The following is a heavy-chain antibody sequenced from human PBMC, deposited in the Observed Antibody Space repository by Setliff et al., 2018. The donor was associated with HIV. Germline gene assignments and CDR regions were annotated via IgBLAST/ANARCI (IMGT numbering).Heavy chain of an antibody. CDR2: ISKSGDYS. V-gene: IGHV3-11*05. CDR1: GFTFSGHY. D-gene: IGHD2-2*01. J-gene: IGHJ4*02. CDR3: ARGEPSILIEPAAFFDY. Sequence: GSLRLSCAASGFTFSGHYMNWVRQAPGKGLEWVSYISKSGDYSNYADSVRGRFTISRDNAKNSLYLQMSSLRAEDTAVYYCARGEPSILIEPAAFFDYWGQGTLVTVSS.